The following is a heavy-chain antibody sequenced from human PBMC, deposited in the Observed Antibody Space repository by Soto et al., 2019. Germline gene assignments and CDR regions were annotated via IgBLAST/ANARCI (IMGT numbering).Heavy chain of an antibody. D-gene: IGHD3-22*01. CDR3: ASTPDYYDSSGYYLDY. CDR2: ISSSGSTI. V-gene: IGHV3-48*03. J-gene: IGHJ4*02. CDR1: GFTLSIYE. Sequence: GSLRLSCAASGFTLSIYEMNWVRQAPVKGLEWVSYISSSGSTIYYADSVKGRFTISRDNAKNSLYLQMNSLRAEDTAVYYCASTPDYYDSSGYYLDYWGQGTLVTVSS.